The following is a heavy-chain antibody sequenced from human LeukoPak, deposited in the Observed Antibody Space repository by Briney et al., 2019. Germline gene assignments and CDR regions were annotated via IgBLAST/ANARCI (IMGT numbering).Heavy chain of an antibody. CDR2: INPSGGST. CDR1: GYTFTSYY. CDR3: VRGDSTGYYYVVSLLVDF. V-gene: IGHV1-46*01. J-gene: IGHJ4*02. Sequence: GASVKVSCKASGYTFTSYYMHWVRQAPGQGLEWMGIINPSGGSTSYAQKFQGRVTMTRDTSTSTVYMELSRLRSDDTAVYYCVRGDSTGYYYVVSLLVDFWGQGTLVTVSS. D-gene: IGHD3-22*01.